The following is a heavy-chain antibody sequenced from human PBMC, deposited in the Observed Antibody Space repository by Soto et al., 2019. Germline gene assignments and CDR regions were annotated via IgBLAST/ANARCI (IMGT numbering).Heavy chain of an antibody. J-gene: IGHJ5*02. Sequence: SETLSLTCAVYGGSFSCYYWSWIRQPPGKGLEWIGEINHSGSTNYNPSLKSRVTISVDTPKNQFSLKLSSVTAADTAVYYCARFPPITIFGEFAPWGQGTLVTVSS. CDR2: INHSGST. CDR1: GGSFSCYY. D-gene: IGHD3-3*01. CDR3: ARFPPITIFGEFAP. V-gene: IGHV4-34*01.